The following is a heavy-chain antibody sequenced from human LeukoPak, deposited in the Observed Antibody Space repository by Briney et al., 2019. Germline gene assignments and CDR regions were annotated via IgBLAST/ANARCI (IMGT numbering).Heavy chain of an antibody. CDR3: ARDTLYYFDY. J-gene: IGHJ4*02. CDR2: ISSSSGTI. CDR1: GFTFSTYS. Sequence: GGSLRLSCAVSGFTFSTYSFNWVRQAPGKGLEWVSYISSSSGTIYYADSVKGRYTISRDNAKNSLYLQMNSLRAEDTAVYYCARDTLYYFDYWAQGTLVTVSA. V-gene: IGHV3-48*01.